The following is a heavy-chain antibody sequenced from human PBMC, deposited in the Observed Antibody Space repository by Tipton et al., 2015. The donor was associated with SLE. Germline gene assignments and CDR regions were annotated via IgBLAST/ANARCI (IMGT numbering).Heavy chain of an antibody. CDR1: GGSISSSSDY. CDR3: ARGRAFDI. Sequence: TLSLTCTVSGGSISSSSDYWGWIRQPPGKGLEWIGYIYTSGSTNYNPSLKSRVTISVDTSKNQFSLKLSTVTAADTAVYYCARGRAFDIWGQGTMVTVSS. J-gene: IGHJ3*02. V-gene: IGHV4-61*05. CDR2: IYTSGST.